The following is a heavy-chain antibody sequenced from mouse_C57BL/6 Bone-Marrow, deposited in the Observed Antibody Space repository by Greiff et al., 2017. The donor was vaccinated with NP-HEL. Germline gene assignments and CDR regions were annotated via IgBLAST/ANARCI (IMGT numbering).Heavy chain of an antibody. D-gene: IGHD4-1*01. J-gene: IGHJ2*01. CDR3: TRDWYYFDY. CDR1: GYTFTSYW. CDR2: IYPGNSDT. Sequence: VQLQQSGAVLARPGASVKMSCKTSGYTFTSYWMHWVKQRPGQGLEWIGAIYPGNSDTSYNQKFQGKAKLTAVTTASTAYMKLSSLTTEDSAVYYCTRDWYYFDYWGQGTTLTVSS. V-gene: IGHV1-5*01.